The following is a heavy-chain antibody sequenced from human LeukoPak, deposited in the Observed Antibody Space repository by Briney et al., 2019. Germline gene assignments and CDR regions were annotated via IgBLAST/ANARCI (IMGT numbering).Heavy chain of an antibody. Sequence: SGGSLRLSCAASGFTFSSYSMNWVRQAPGKGLEWVSYISSSSSTIYYADSVKGRFTISRDNAKNSLYLQMNSLRAEDTAVYYCARVDYDILTGYYAHYYYYYMDVWGKGTTVTISS. CDR3: ARVDYDILTGYYAHYYYYYMDV. J-gene: IGHJ6*03. V-gene: IGHV3-48*04. CDR2: ISSSSSTI. CDR1: GFTFSSYS. D-gene: IGHD3-9*01.